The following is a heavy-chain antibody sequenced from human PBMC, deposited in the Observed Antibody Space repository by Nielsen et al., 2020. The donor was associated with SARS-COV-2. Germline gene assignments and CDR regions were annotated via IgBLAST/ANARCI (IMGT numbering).Heavy chain of an antibody. CDR2: ISSSGSTI. CDR1: GFTFSSYE. Sequence: GGSLRLSCAASGFTFSSYEMNWVRQAPGKGLEWVSYISSSGSTIYYADSVKGRFTISRDNAKNSLYLQMNSLRAEDTAVYYCARGMTTVTFPLYYYYGMDVWGQGTTVTVSS. D-gene: IGHD4-11*01. V-gene: IGHV3-48*03. CDR3: ARGMTTVTFPLYYYYGMDV. J-gene: IGHJ6*02.